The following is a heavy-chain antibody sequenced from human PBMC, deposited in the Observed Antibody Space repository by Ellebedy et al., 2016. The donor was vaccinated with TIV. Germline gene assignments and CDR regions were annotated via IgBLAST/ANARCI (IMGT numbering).Heavy chain of an antibody. J-gene: IGHJ5*02. CDR2: IYQDGGVQ. CDR1: GFSFRSYW. V-gene: IGHV3-7*01. CDR3: ARRGSYGDYAVQINSWFDT. D-gene: IGHD4-17*01. Sequence: PGGSLRLSCAASGFSFRSYWMSWVRQAPGKGLAWVANIYQDGGVQYYVDSVKGRFTISRDNADNSLFLQMNSLRAEDTAVYYCARRGSYGDYAVQINSWFDTWGRGTLVAVSS.